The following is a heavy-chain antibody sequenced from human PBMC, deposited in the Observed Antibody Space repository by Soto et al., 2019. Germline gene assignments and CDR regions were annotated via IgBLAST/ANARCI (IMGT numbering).Heavy chain of an antibody. D-gene: IGHD6-19*01. V-gene: IGHV2-5*01. J-gene: IGHJ4*02. CDR1: GFSLSTSGVG. CDR3: AHRLDTSGWPRFDY. CDR2: IYWNDDK. Sequence: QITLKEFGPTLLKPTQTLTLTCTFSGFSLSTSGVGVGWIRQPPGKALEWLALIYWNDDKRYSPSLKSRLSLTRDTSKNQVVLTMTNVDPVDTATYYCAHRLDTSGWPRFDYWGQGTLVTVSS.